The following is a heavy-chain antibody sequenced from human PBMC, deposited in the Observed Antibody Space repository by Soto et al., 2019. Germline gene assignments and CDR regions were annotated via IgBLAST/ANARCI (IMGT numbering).Heavy chain of an antibody. J-gene: IGHJ5*02. Sequence: GGSLRLSCAASGFTFSSYGMHWVRQAPGKGLEWVAVISYDGSNKYYADSVKGRFTISRDNSKNSLYLQMNSLRAADTAVYYCAKDTQQLVSGWFDPWGQGTLVTVSS. CDR2: ISYDGSNK. CDR3: AKDTQQLVSGWFDP. D-gene: IGHD6-13*01. CDR1: GFTFSSYG. V-gene: IGHV3-30*18.